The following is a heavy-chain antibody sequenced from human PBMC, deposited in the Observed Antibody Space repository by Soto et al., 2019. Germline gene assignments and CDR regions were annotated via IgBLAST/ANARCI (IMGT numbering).Heavy chain of an antibody. V-gene: IGHV3-11*05. CDR1: GFTFSDYY. Sequence: QVQLVESGGGLVKPGGSLRLSCAASGFTFSDYYMSWIRQAPGKGLEWVSYISSSSSYTNYADSVKGRFTISRDNAKNSLYLQMNSLRAEDTAVYYCARFPPERSYSGYDYELVWGQGTLVTVSS. CDR3: ARFPPERSYSGYDYELV. D-gene: IGHD5-12*01. J-gene: IGHJ4*02. CDR2: ISSSSSYT.